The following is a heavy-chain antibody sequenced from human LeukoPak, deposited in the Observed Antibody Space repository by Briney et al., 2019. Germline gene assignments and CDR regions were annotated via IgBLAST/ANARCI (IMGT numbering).Heavy chain of an antibody. D-gene: IGHD3-3*01. CDR2: ISGSGGST. J-gene: IGHJ5*02. Sequence: GGSLRLSCAASGFTFSSYAMSWVRQAPGKGLEWVSVISGSGGSTYYADSVKGRFTISRDNSKNTLYLQMNSLRAEDTAVYYCAKDHAPTPVDYDFWSGPRSNWFDPWGQGTLVTVSS. CDR1: GFTFSSYA. V-gene: IGHV3-23*01. CDR3: AKDHAPTPVDYDFWSGPRSNWFDP.